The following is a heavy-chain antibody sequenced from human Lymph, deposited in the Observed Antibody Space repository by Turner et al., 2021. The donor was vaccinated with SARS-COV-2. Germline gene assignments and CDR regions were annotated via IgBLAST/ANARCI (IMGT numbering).Heavy chain of an antibody. CDR3: ARDTGGQVDV. CDR2: ISYDGSNK. CDR1: GFTFSSYA. D-gene: IGHD2-8*02. Sequence: QVQLVESGGSVVQPGRSLRLSCAASGFTFSSYAMHWVRQAPGKGLEWVAVISYDGSNKYYEDSVKGRFTISRDNSKNTLYLQMNSLRAEDTAVYYCARDTGGQVDVWGQGTTVTVSS. J-gene: IGHJ6*02. V-gene: IGHV3-30-3*01.